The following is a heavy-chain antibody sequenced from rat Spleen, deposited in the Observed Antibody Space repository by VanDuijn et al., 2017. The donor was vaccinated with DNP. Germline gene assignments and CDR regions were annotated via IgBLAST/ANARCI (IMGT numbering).Heavy chain of an antibody. V-gene: IGHV3-1*01. CDR2: ISYSGST. CDR1: GYSITSNY. Sequence: EVQLQESGPGLVKPSQSLSLTCSVTGYSITSNYWGWIRNFPGNKMEYIGHISYSGSTNYNPSLQSRFSITRDTSKNQFFLQLNSVTTEDTATYYCARWSRYFDYWGQGVMVTVSS. CDR3: ARWSRYFDY. J-gene: IGHJ2*01.